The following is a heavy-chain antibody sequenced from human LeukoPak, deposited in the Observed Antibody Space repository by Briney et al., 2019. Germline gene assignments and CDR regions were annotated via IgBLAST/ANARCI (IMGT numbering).Heavy chain of an antibody. Sequence: GGSLRLSCAASGFTFSSYAMSWVRQAPGGGLGWGSSISGIGGITHSADSVRGRVTLSRDNSRNTLFLQMNSLRAEDTAVYYCAKDVVTAMVLDAFDIWGQGTMVTVSS. CDR2: ISGIGGIT. CDR3: AKDVVTAMVLDAFDI. V-gene: IGHV3-23*01. CDR1: GFTFSSYA. J-gene: IGHJ3*02. D-gene: IGHD5-18*01.